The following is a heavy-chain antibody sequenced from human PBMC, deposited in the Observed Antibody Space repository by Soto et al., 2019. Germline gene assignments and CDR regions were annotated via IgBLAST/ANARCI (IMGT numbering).Heavy chain of an antibody. Sequence: SETLSLTCTVSGGSISSGGYYWSWIRQHPGKGLEWIGYIYYSGSTYYNPSLKSRVTISVDTSKNQFSLKLSSVTAADTAVYHCASGMIGDAFDIWGQGTMVTVSS. CDR3: ASGMIGDAFDI. CDR1: GGSISSGGYY. CDR2: IYYSGST. D-gene: IGHD3-22*01. V-gene: IGHV4-31*03. J-gene: IGHJ3*02.